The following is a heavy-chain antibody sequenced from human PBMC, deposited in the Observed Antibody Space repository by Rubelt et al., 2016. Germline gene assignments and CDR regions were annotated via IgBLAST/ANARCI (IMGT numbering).Heavy chain of an antibody. D-gene: IGHD6-13*01. CDR3: ARRIAVAGGWFDP. CDR1: GGSFSGHH. V-gene: IGHV4-34*12. J-gene: IGHJ5*02. CDR2: IFYSGST. Sequence: QVHLPQWGAGLLKPSETLSLTCAAYGGSFSGHHWSWIRQSPGRGLEWIGYIFYSGSTYYNPSLHSQVPISVDMSKNHFSLKLSSVTAADTAVYYCARRIAVAGGWFDPWGQGTRVTVSS.